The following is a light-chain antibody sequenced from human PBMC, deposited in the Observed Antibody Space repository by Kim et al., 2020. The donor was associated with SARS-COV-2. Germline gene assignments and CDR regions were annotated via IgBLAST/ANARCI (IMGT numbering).Light chain of an antibody. CDR2: GKN. J-gene: IGLJ2*01. CDR3: NSRDSSGNHVV. Sequence: GQTGGITCQGSILRRYYACCYQQKPGQAPVLVFYGKNNRPSGIPDRFSGSSSGNTASLTITGAQAEDEADYYCNSRDSSGNHVVFGGGTQLTVL. V-gene: IGLV3-19*01. CDR1: ILRRYY.